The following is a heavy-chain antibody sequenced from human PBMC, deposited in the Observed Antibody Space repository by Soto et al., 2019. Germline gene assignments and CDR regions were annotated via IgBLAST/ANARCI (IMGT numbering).Heavy chain of an antibody. V-gene: IGHV3-30*18. Sequence: GGSLRLSCAASGFTFSSYGMHWVRQAPGKGLEWVAVISYDGSNKYYADSVKGRFTISRDNSKNTLYLQMNSLRAEDTAVYYCAKSPVDTAMVALDYWGQGTLVTVSS. J-gene: IGHJ4*02. CDR1: GFTFSSYG. D-gene: IGHD5-18*01. CDR3: AKSPVDTAMVALDY. CDR2: ISYDGSNK.